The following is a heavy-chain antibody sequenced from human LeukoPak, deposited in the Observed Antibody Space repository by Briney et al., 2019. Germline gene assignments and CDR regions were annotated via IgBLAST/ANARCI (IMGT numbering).Heavy chain of an antibody. CDR1: GFRFSIYA. V-gene: IGHV3-23*01. CDR2: ISRSGDST. Sequence: GGSLRLSCAASGFRFSIYAMSWVRQAPGRGLEWVSGISRSGDSTYYAGSVKGRFTISRDNSKNTLYLQMNSLRAEDTAVCYCAKSAGYCSSPSCEIDYWGQGTLVTVSS. CDR3: AKSAGYCSSPSCEIDY. J-gene: IGHJ4*02. D-gene: IGHD2-2*01.